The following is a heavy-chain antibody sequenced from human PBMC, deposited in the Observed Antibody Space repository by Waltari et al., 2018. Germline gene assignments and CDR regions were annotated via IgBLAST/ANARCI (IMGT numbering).Heavy chain of an antibody. D-gene: IGHD4-17*01. Sequence: EVQLVESGGGLVKPGGSLSLSCAASGFTFSRYSMTWVRQAPGKGLEWVSSISSSSSYIYYADSVKGRFTISRDNAKNSLYLQMNSLRAEDTAVYYCARDRTVTTCFDYWGQGTLVTVSS. CDR1: GFTFSRYS. V-gene: IGHV3-21*01. CDR3: ARDRTVTTCFDY. J-gene: IGHJ4*02. CDR2: ISSSSSYI.